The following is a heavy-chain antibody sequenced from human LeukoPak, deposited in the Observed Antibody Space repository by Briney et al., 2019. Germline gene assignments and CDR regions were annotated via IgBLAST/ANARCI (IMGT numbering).Heavy chain of an antibody. Sequence: PSETLSLTCTVSGVSISSDDYFWVWIRQSPGKGLEWIASVSYSGTVYYTPSLKSRVTISLDTSKNQFSLTMNTVTAAAPALYFCARAHPGYFDYWGQGTLVTASS. J-gene: IGHJ4*02. V-gene: IGHV4-39*07. CDR1: GVSISSDDYF. CDR2: VSYSGTV. D-gene: IGHD3-10*01. CDR3: ARAHPGYFDY.